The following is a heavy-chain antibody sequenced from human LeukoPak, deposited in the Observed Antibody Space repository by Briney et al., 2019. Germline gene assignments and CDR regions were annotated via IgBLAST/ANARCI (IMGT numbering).Heavy chain of an antibody. CDR2: IKQDGSDK. V-gene: IGHV3-7*01. D-gene: IGHD5-24*01. J-gene: IGHJ3*02. CDR1: GFSFSTHW. Sequence: PGGSLRLSCAASGFSFSTHWMSWFRRAPGKGLEWVALIKQDGSDKHYVDSVKGRFTISRDNAKNSLYLQMNSLRADDTAVYYCAGDEGWTFDIWGQGTKVTVSS. CDR3: AGDEGWTFDI.